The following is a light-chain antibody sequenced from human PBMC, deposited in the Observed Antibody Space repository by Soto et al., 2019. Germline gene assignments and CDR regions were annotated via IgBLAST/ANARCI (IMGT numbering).Light chain of an antibody. Sequence: DIQMTQSPSSLSASAGDRATITCQASQNINNYSNWYQQKPRRAPKLLIYDASNLEAGVPSRLRGSASGTDFTFTISRMQPEDIATYYCQQYENIPTFGQGTRLEIK. J-gene: IGKJ5*01. V-gene: IGKV1-33*01. CDR3: QQYENIPT. CDR2: DAS. CDR1: QNINNY.